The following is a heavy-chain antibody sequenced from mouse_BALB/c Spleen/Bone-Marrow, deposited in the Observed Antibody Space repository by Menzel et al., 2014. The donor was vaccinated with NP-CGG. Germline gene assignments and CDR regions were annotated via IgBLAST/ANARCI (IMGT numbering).Heavy chain of an antibody. CDR3: ARDTGNYVRFAY. Sequence: EVQRVESGGGLVQPGGSLRLSCATSGFTFTDYYMSWVRQPPGKALEWLGFIRNKANGYTTEYSASVKGRFTISRDYSQSILYLQMNTLRAEDSATYYCARDTGNYVRFAYWGQGTLVTVSA. D-gene: IGHD2-1*01. J-gene: IGHJ3*01. V-gene: IGHV7-3*02. CDR1: GFTFTDYY. CDR2: IRNKANGYTT.